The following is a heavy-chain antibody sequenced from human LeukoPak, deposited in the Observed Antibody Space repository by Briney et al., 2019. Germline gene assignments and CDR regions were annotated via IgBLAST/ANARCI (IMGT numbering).Heavy chain of an antibody. CDR1: GFTFSNYW. Sequence: GGSLRLSCAASGFTFSNYWMHWVRQAPGKGLVWVSRINSDESSTNYADSVKDRFTISRDNAKNTLYLQMSSLGAEDTAVYYCARAAGVVGATFDYWGQGILVTVSS. J-gene: IGHJ4*02. V-gene: IGHV3-74*01. CDR3: ARAAGVVGATFDY. D-gene: IGHD1-26*01. CDR2: INSDESST.